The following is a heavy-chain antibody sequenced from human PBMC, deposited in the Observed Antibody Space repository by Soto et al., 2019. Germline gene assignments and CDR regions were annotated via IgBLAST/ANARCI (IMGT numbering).Heavy chain of an antibody. CDR2: IYHGGTT. Sequence: ETLSLTCGVSGHSLSSSYYWAWIRQPPGKGLQWVGSIYHGGTTYYNPSLRRRVSLSVDTFRNQFSLRLTSVTAADTAVYYCARDLLVEGYPSFFDSWGQGALVTVSS. CDR3: ARDLLVEGYPSFFDS. D-gene: IGHD1-26*01. CDR1: GHSLSSSYY. J-gene: IGHJ5*01. V-gene: IGHV4-38-2*02.